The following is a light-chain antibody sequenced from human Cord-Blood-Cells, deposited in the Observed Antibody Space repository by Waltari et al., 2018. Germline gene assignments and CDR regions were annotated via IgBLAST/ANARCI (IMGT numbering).Light chain of an antibody. V-gene: IGLV2-23*01. CDR1: SRDFGSYNL. Sequence: QSALTQPASVYGSPGQSITISCTGTSRDFGSYNLVSWYQQHPGKAPKLMIYEGSKRPSGVSNRFSGSKSGNTASLTISGLQAEDEADYYCCSYAGSSTWVFGGGTKLTVL. J-gene: IGLJ3*02. CDR3: CSYAGSSTWV. CDR2: EGS.